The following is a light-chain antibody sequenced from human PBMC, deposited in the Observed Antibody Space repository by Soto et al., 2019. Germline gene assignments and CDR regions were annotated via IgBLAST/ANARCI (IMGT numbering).Light chain of an antibody. V-gene: IGLV2-14*03. Sequence: QSALTQPASVSGSPGQSITISCTGTSSAVGNFNYVSWYQHHPGKAPKLIIYDVTNRPSGVSHRFSGSKSGNTASLTISGLQTEDEADYYCSSDTSSDTYVFGTGTKLTVL. CDR3: SSDTSSDTYV. CDR2: DVT. J-gene: IGLJ1*01. CDR1: SSAVGNFNY.